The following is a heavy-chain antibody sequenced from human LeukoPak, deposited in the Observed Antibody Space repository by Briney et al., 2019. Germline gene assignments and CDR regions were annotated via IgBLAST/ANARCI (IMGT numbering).Heavy chain of an antibody. Sequence: GGSLRLSCAASGFTFSDSYMTWIRQAPGKGLEWVSYISNSGYTKYYADSVKGRFTISRDNTKNSVHLQMNSLRAEDTALYYCARTGYFGANGFDYWGQGTLVTVSS. CDR2: ISNSGYTK. CDR1: GFTFSDSY. V-gene: IGHV3-11*01. D-gene: IGHD4/OR15-4a*01. J-gene: IGHJ4*02. CDR3: ARTGYFGANGFDY.